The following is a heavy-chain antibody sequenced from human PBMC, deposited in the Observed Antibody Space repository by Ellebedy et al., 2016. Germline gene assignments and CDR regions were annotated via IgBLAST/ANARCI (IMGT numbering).Heavy chain of an antibody. CDR1: GYTFTSYA. J-gene: IGHJ4*02. Sequence: ASVKVSCKASGYTFTSYAMHWVRQAPGQRLEWMGWINAGNGNTKYSQKFQGRVTITRDTSASTAYMELSSLRSEDTAVYYCARDLGSSCTTPDYWGQGTLVTVSS. CDR2: INAGNGNT. CDR3: ARDLGSSCTTPDY. D-gene: IGHD6-13*01. V-gene: IGHV1-3*01.